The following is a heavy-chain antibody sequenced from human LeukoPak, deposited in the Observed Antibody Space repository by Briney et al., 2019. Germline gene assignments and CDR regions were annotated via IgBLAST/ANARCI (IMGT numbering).Heavy chain of an antibody. J-gene: IGHJ4*02. CDR2: FSGSGACK. CDR3: ARVTWEAGPGTGPPGTHY. Sequence: GGSLRLSCAASGFTFGSYDMSWVRQAPGKGLEWVSAFSGSGACKDYADSVRCRFTIARDESESTLYLQMNSLRADDTAVYDCARVTWEAGPGTGPPGTHYWGQGILVTVSS. CDR1: GFTFGSYD. V-gene: IGHV3-23*01. D-gene: IGHD6-19*01.